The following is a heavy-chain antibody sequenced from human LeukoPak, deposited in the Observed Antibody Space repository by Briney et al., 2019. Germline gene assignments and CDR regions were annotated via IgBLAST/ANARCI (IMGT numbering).Heavy chain of an antibody. CDR3: ASGRMDWFDP. Sequence: SQTLSLTCTVSGGSISGGGYYWSWIRQHPGKGLEWIGYIYYSGSTYYNPSLKSRVTISLDTSKNQFSLKLSSVTAADTAVYYCASGRMDWFDPWGQGTLVTVSS. CDR2: IYYSGST. D-gene: IGHD1-14*01. V-gene: IGHV4-31*03. J-gene: IGHJ5*02. CDR1: GGSISGGGYY.